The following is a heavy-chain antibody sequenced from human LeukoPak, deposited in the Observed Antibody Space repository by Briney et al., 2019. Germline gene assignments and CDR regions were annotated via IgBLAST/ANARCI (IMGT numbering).Heavy chain of an antibody. CDR3: ARRGYYDFWSGRSPHVDPPGGMDV. V-gene: IGHV4-59*08. CDR2: IYYSGST. CDR1: GGSLSSYY. D-gene: IGHD3-3*01. Sequence: PSETLSLTCPVSGGSLSSYYWSWIRQPPGKGLEWIGYIYYSGSTNYNPSLKSRVTISVDTSKNQFSLKLSSVTAADTAVYYCARRGYYDFWSGRSPHVDPPGGMDVWGQGTTVTVSS. J-gene: IGHJ6*02.